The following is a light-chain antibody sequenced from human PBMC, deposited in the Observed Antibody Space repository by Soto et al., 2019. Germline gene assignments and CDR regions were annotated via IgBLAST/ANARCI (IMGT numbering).Light chain of an antibody. J-gene: IGLJ1*01. V-gene: IGLV1-36*01. CDR2: YDD. CDR3: AAWDVSLNGSV. CDR1: NSNIGNNA. Sequence: QSVLTQPPSVSEAPRQRVTISCSGSNSNIGNNAVNWYQQLPGKAPKLLIYYDDLVPSGVSDRFSGSKSGTSASLAISGLQSEDEADYFCAAWDVSLNGSVFGTGPKFTV.